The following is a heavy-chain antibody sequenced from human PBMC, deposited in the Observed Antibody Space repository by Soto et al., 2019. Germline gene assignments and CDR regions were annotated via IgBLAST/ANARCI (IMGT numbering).Heavy chain of an antibody. CDR1: GYTFTSYY. D-gene: IGHD6-13*01. CDR3: ARDREDSSSWYVRENWFDP. V-gene: IGHV1-46*01. Sequence: ASVKVSCKASGYTFTSYYMHWVRHAPGQGLEWMGIINPSGGSTSYAQKFQGRVTMTRDTSTSTVYMELSSLRSEDTAVYYCARDREDSSSWYVRENWFDPWGQGTLVTVSS. CDR2: INPSGGST. J-gene: IGHJ5*02.